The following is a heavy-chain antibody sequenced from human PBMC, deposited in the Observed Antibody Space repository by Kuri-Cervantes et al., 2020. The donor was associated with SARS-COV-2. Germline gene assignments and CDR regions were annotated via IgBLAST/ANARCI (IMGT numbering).Heavy chain of an antibody. CDR1: GFTFSSYS. Sequence: GESLKISCAASGFTFSSYSMNWVRQAPGKGLVWVSRINSDGSSTSYADSVKGRFTISRDNAKNTLYLQMNSLRAEDTAVYYCARDQGHRIAAAGTIPFDYWGQGTLVTVSS. J-gene: IGHJ4*02. CDR2: INSDGSST. D-gene: IGHD6-13*01. CDR3: ARDQGHRIAAAGTIPFDY. V-gene: IGHV3-74*01.